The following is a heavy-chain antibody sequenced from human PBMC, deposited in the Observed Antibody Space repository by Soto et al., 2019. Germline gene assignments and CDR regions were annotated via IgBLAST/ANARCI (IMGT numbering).Heavy chain of an antibody. V-gene: IGHV4-59*08. D-gene: IGHD1-26*01. CDR1: GGSISSYY. CDR2: IYYSGST. CDR3: ARLCRRGAPVPRMDV. J-gene: IGHJ6*02. Sequence: QVQLQESGPGLVKPSETLSLTCTVSGGSISSYYWSWIRQPPGKGLEWIGYIYYSGSTNYNPSLKSRVTIPVDTSKNQFSLKLSSVTAADTAVYYCARLCRRGAPVPRMDVWGQGTTVTVSS.